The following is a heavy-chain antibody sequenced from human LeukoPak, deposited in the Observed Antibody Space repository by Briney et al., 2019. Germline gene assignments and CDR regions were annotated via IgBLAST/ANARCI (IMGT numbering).Heavy chain of an antibody. CDR2: ISSSGSTI. Sequence: GGSLRLSCAASGFTFSSYSMNWVRQAPGKGLEWVSYISSSGSTIYYADSVKGRFTISRDNAKNSLYLQMNSLRAEDTAVYYCARNRREGTATTWWFDPWGQGTLVTVSS. J-gene: IGHJ5*02. V-gene: IGHV3-48*04. CDR1: GFTFSSYS. CDR3: ARNRREGTATTWWFDP. D-gene: IGHD4-17*01.